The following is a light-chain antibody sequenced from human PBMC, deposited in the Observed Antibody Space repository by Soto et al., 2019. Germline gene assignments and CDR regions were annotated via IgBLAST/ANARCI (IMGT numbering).Light chain of an antibody. V-gene: IGLV1-40*01. Sequence: QPVLTQPPSVSGAPGQRVTISCTGSSSNIGAGYDVHWYQQLPGTAPKLLIYGDTNRPSGVPDRFSGSKSGTSASLAITGLQAEDEADYYRQSYDSSLRVVFGGGTKLTVL. J-gene: IGLJ2*01. CDR2: GDT. CDR3: QSYDSSLRVV. CDR1: SSNIGAGYD.